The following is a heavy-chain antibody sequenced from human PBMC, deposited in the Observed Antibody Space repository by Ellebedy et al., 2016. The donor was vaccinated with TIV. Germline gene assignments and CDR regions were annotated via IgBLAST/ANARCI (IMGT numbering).Heavy chain of an antibody. CDR2: ISTSGNA. V-gene: IGHV4-34*01. J-gene: IGHJ5*02. CDR1: GGSFIGHY. Sequence: MPSETLSLTCAVYGGSFIGHYWNWIRQVPGKGLEWIGEISTSGNANYNPSLKSRVTISVDTSKNQFFLKLSSMTAADTAVNYCARGGDSGDWYSRGRFDPWGQGTLVIVSS. CDR3: ARGGDSGDWYSRGRFDP. D-gene: IGHD2-21*02.